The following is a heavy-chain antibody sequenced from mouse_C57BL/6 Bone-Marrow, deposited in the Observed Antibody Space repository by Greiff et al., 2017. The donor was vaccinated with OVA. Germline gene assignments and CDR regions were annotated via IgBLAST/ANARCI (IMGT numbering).Heavy chain of an antibody. J-gene: IGHJ4*01. CDR2: INPSSGYT. V-gene: IGHV1-7*01. CDR1: GYTFTSYW. Sequence: VHLVESGAELAKPGASVKLSCKASGYTFTSYWMHWVKQRPGQGLEWIGYINPSSGYTKYNQKFKDKATLTADKSSSTAYMQLSSLTYEDSAVYYCARWRDYEDYAMDYWGQGTSVTVSS. CDR3: ARWRDYEDYAMDY. D-gene: IGHD2-4*01.